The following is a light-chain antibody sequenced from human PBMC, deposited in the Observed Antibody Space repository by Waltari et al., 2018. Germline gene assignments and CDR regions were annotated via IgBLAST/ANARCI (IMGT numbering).Light chain of an antibody. CDR1: SSDVGGYTY. CDR3: CSYAGSSTPYV. J-gene: IGLJ1*01. Sequence: QSALTQPASVSGSPGQSITISCTGTSSDVGGYTYVSWYQQHPGKAPKLMIYDVSKRPSGVSNRFSGSKSGNTASLTISGLQAEDEADYYCCSYAGSSTPYVFGTGTKVTVL. CDR2: DVS. V-gene: IGLV2-23*02.